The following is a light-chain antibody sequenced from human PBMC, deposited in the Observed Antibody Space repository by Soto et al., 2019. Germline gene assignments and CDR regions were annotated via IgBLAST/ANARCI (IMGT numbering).Light chain of an antibody. V-gene: IGKV1-5*03. CDR2: KAS. CDR3: QHYNSYSEA. J-gene: IGKJ1*01. CDR1: QSISSY. Sequence: DIQMTQSPSSLSASVGDRVTIACRASQSISSYLNWYQQKPGKAPKLLIYKASTLKRGVPSRFSGSGSGTEFTLTISSLQPDDFATYYCQHYNSYSEAFGQGTKVDIK.